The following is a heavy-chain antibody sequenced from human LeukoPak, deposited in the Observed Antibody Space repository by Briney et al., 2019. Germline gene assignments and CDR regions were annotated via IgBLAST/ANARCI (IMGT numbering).Heavy chain of an antibody. CDR2: IHTSGSN. D-gene: IGHD3-3*01. CDR3: AKLSAAVHLGAFDL. J-gene: IGHJ3*01. V-gene: IGHV4-4*09. CDR1: GVSISPYY. Sequence: SETLSLTCAVSGVSISPYYWAWIRQPPGKGLEWIGYIHTSGSNNQYPSLKSRVTISVDKSKNHFALRLTSVTAADTAVYYCAKLSAAVHLGAFDLWGQGTMVTVSS.